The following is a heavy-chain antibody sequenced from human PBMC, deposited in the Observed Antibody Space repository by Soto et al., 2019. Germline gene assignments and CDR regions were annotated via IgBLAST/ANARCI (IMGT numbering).Heavy chain of an antibody. Sequence: SETLSLTCTVSGGSISSYYWSWIRQPPGKGLEWIGYIYYSGSTNYNPSLKSRVTISVDTSKNQFSLKLSSVTAADTAVYYCARLISYGYIHYSGQATLVTVSS. V-gene: IGHV4-59*08. D-gene: IGHD1-26*01. CDR2: IYYSGST. CDR1: GGSISSYY. CDR3: ARLISYGYIHY. J-gene: IGHJ4*02.